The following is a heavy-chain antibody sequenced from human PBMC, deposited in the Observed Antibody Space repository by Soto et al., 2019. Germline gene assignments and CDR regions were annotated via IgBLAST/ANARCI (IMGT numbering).Heavy chain of an antibody. CDR1: GFTVSTFY. CDR3: ATEFYYRFDS. CDR2: IYTADTT. V-gene: IGHV3-66*01. Sequence: EMQLVESGGGLVQPGGSLRLSCAASGFTVSTFYMNWVRQAPGKGLEWISLIYTADTTSYADSVRGRFTISRDNSKNTLYLQMNSLTVEDTAVYFCATEFYYRFDSWGQGTPVTVSS. D-gene: IGHD2-8*01. J-gene: IGHJ5*01.